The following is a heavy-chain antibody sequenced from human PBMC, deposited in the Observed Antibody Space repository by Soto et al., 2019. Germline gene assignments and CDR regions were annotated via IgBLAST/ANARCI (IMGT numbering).Heavy chain of an antibody. J-gene: IGHJ6*02. CDR3: ARDQGVTRELYYYPMDV. CDR2: ISYSGST. D-gene: IGHD4-4*01. V-gene: IGHV4-61*01. CDR1: GGSVSSGSYY. Sequence: PSETLSLTCSVSGGSVSSGSYYWSWIRQPPGKGLEWIGYISYSGSTKYNPSHKNRFTISLDTSQNLFSLKLRSVTAADTAIYYCARDQGVTRELYYYPMDVWGQGTTVTVSS.